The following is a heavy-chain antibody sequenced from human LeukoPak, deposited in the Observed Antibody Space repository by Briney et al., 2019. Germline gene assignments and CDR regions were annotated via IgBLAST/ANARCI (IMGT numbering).Heavy chain of an antibody. CDR1: GYSISSGYH. CDR2: IYHSGST. CDR3: ASPGIAAAGMED. Sequence: SETLSLTCAVSGYSISSGYHWGWIRQPPGKGLEWIGSIYHSGSTYYNPSLKSRVTISVDTSKNQFSLKLSSVTAADTAVYYCASPGIAAAGMEDWGQGTLVTVSS. V-gene: IGHV4-38-2*01. D-gene: IGHD6-13*01. J-gene: IGHJ4*02.